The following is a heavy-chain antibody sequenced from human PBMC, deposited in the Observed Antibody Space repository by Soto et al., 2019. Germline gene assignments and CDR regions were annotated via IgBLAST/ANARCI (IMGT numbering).Heavy chain of an antibody. J-gene: IGHJ4*02. CDR2: IYWDDDK. Sequence: SGPTLVNPTQTLTLTCTFSGFSLSTSGMCVSWIRQPPGKALEWLALIYWDDDKRYSPSLKSRLTITKDTSKNQVVLTMTNMDPADTATYYCAHRFDWYYFNYWGRGTVVTVSS. V-gene: IGHV2-5*08. CDR1: GFSLSTSGMC. D-gene: IGHD3-9*01. CDR3: AHRFDWYYFNY.